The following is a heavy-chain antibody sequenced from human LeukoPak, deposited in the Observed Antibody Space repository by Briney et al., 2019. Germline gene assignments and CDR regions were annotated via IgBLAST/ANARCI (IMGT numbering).Heavy chain of an antibody. Sequence: PSETLSLTCTVSGGSISSYYWSWIRQPPGKGLEWIGYIYYSGSTNYNPSLKSRVTISVDTSKNQFSLKLSSVTAADTAVYYCARVRGQYDFWSGYTFDYWGQGTLVTVSS. J-gene: IGHJ4*02. V-gene: IGHV4-59*01. CDR1: GGSISSYY. D-gene: IGHD3-3*01. CDR3: ARVRGQYDFWSGYTFDY. CDR2: IYYSGST.